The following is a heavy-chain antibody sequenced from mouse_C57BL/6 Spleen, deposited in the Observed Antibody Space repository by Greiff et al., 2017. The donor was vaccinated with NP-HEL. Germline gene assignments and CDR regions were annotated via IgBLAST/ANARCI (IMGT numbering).Heavy chain of an antibody. CDR2: IWSGGST. CDR1: GFSFTSYG. V-gene: IGHV2-4*01. CDR3: ANYYGSSYAMDY. Sequence: VKLQESGPGLVQPSQSLSITCTVSGFSFTSYGVHWVRQPPGKGLEWLGVIWSGGSTDYNAAFISRLSISKDNSKSQVFFKMNSLQADDTAIYYCANYYGSSYAMDYWGQGTSVTVSS. D-gene: IGHD1-1*01. J-gene: IGHJ4*01.